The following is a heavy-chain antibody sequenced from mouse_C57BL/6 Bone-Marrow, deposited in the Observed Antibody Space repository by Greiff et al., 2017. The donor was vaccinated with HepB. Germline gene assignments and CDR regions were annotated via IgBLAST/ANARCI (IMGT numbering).Heavy chain of an antibody. Sequence: QVQLQQPGTELVKPGASVKLSCKASGYTFTSYWMHWVKQRPGQGLEWIGNINPSNGGTNYNEKFKGKATLTADKSSSTAYMELRSLTSEDSAVYFCARDEGDYEGAYWGQGTLVTVSA. CDR2: INPSNGGT. CDR3: ARDEGDYEGAY. D-gene: IGHD2-4*01. V-gene: IGHV1-53*01. J-gene: IGHJ3*01. CDR1: GYTFTSYW.